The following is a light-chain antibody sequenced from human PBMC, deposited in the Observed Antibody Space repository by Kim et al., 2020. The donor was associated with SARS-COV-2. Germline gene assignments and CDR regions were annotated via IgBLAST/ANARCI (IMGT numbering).Light chain of an antibody. CDR2: DAS. CDR3: QQYDNLPLT. Sequence: EIMMTQSPATLSVSPGERATLSCRASQSVSGNLAWYQQKPGQAPRLLIYDASTRATDIPARFSGSGSGTEFTLTISSLQSEDFAVYYCQQYDNLPLTFGQGTKVDIK. J-gene: IGKJ1*01. V-gene: IGKV3-15*01. CDR1: QSVSGN.